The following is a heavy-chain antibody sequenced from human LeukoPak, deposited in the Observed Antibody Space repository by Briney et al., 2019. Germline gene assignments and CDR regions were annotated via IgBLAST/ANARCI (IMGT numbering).Heavy chain of an antibody. CDR1: GFTFSSYA. J-gene: IGHJ4*02. CDR2: ISGSGGST. Sequence: GGSLRLSCAAPGFTFSSYAMSWVRQAPGKGLEWVSAISGSGGSTYYADSVKGRFTISRDNSKNTLYLQMNSLRAEDTAVYYCAKVGYFDWLFEHDYWGQGTLVTVSS. CDR3: AKVGYFDWLFEHDY. V-gene: IGHV3-23*01. D-gene: IGHD3-9*01.